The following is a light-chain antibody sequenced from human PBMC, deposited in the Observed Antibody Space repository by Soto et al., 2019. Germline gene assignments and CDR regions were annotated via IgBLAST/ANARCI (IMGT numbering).Light chain of an antibody. CDR3: LHHHNFPLT. V-gene: IGKV3-20*01. CDR1: HSMSNSN. Sequence: IVLTQSPGTLSLSPGDRATLSCRASHSMSNSNLAWYQHKPGQAPRLLIYGASNRATGIPDRFSGSGSGTDFILTINRLEPEDFATYYCLHHHNFPLTFGQGTRLE. J-gene: IGKJ5*01. CDR2: GAS.